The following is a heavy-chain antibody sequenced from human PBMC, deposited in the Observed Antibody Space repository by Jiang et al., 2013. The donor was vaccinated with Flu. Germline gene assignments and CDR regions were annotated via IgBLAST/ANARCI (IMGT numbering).Heavy chain of an antibody. D-gene: IGHD7-27*01. CDR1: GFTFDDYV. J-gene: IGHJ3*01. CDR2: IRTRSYGGTT. Sequence: VQLLESGGGLVQPGRSLRISCTASGFTFDDYVLTWFRQAPGKGLEWVGFIRTRSYGGTTEYAASVQGRFTISRDDSNSIAYLEMNSLKTEDTAMYYCTRVPANWGSRNAFDVWGQGTMVTVSS. CDR3: TRVPANWGSRNAFDV. V-gene: IGHV3-49*03.